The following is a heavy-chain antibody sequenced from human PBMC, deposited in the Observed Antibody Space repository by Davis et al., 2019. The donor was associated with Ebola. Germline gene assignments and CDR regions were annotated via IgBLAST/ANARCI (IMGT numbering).Heavy chain of an antibody. D-gene: IGHD3-16*01. Sequence: ESLKISCAASGFTLSSYATSWVRQGPEEGLEWIGEINHSGSTNYNPSLKSRVTISVDTSKNPFSLKLSSVTAADTAVYYCARAIGGRGGWFDPWGQGALVTVSS. CDR2: INHSGST. V-gene: IGHV4-34*01. CDR1: GFTLSSYA. J-gene: IGHJ5*02. CDR3: ARAIGGRGGWFDP.